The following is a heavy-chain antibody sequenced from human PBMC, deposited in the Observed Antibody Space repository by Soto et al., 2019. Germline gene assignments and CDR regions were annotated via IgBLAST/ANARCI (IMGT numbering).Heavy chain of an antibody. J-gene: IGHJ4*02. CDR2: IKTDGTYA. Sequence: EVQLVESGGDLVQPGGSLRLSCAASGFTFSTYWMHWVRQAPGKGLLWVSRIKTDGTYATYADSVKGRFTISRDNAKNTLSLQINSLRVEDAAVYYCDAGGSGYYANCGQGTLMTVSS. CDR1: GFTFSTYW. D-gene: IGHD3-22*01. CDR3: DAGGSGYYAN. V-gene: IGHV3-74*01.